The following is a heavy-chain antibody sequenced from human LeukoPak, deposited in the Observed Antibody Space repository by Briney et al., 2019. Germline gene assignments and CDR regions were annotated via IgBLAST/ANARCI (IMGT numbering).Heavy chain of an antibody. CDR2: IWYDGSSK. CDR3: ARDYGSSWYYYYYGMDV. J-gene: IGHJ6*02. CDR1: GFTFSSYG. V-gene: IGHV3-33*01. D-gene: IGHD6-13*01. Sequence: GGSLRLSCAASGFTFSSYGMHWVRQAPGKGLEWVAVIWYDGSSKYYADSVKGRFTISRDNSKNTLYLQMNSLRAEDTAVYYCARDYGSSWYYYYYGMDVWGQGTTVTVSS.